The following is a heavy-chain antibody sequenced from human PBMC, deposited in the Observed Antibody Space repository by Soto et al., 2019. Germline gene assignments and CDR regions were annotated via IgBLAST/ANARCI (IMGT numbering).Heavy chain of an antibody. D-gene: IGHD6-6*01. CDR2: ISSSSSYI. V-gene: IGHV3-21*01. Sequence: LRLSCSAAGFTFSIYSMNWVLHAPWQRLEWVSSISSSSSYIYYADAVKGRSTISRDNAKNSLYLQMNSLRAEDTAVYYCARGGYSSSSRYYYYGMDVWGQGTTVTVSS. J-gene: IGHJ6*02. CDR3: ARGGYSSSSRYYYYGMDV. CDR1: GFTFSIYS.